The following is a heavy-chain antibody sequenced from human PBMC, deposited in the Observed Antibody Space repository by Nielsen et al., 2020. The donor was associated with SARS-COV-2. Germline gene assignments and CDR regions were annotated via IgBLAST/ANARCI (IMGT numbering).Heavy chain of an antibody. CDR3: AKVLGDY. Sequence: GESLKISCAASGFTFSSYSMNWVRQAPGKGLEWVSSISSSSSYIYYADSVKGRFTISRDNAKNSLYLQMNSLRAEDTALYYCAKVLGDYWGQGTLVTVSS. CDR2: ISSSSSYI. CDR1: GFTFSSYS. J-gene: IGHJ4*02. V-gene: IGHV3-21*04.